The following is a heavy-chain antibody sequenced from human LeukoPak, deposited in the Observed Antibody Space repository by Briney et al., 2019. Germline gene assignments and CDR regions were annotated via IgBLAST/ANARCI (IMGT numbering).Heavy chain of an antibody. J-gene: IGHJ4*02. D-gene: IGHD1-14*01. CDR2: MNPNSGNT. CDR3: ARAPDTGLDY. Sequence: ASVKVSCKTSGYTFSAFYMHWVRQAPGQGLEWMGWMNPNSGNTGYAQKFQGRVTMTRNTSISTAYMELSSLRSEDTAVYYCARAPDTGLDYWGQGTLVTVSS. V-gene: IGHV1-8*02. CDR1: GYTFSAFY.